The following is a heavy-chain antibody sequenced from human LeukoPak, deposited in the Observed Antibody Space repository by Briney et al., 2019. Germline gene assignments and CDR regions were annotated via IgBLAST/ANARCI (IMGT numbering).Heavy chain of an antibody. CDR2: SRNKANSYVA. CDR1: GFTFSDHY. D-gene: IGHD6-13*01. V-gene: IGHV3-72*01. Sequence: GGSLRLSCAASGFTFSDHYMDWFRQAPGKGLQWVGRSRNKANSYVAEYSAPVKGRFTISRDDSKNSVFLQMDSLKTEDTAVYYCARELAAGPSDHWGQGTLVTVSS. J-gene: IGHJ4*02. CDR3: ARELAAGPSDH.